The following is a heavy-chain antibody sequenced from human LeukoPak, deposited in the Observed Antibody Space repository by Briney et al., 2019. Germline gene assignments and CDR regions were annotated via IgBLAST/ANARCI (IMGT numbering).Heavy chain of an antibody. D-gene: IGHD2-15*01. CDR2: INHSGIT. J-gene: IGHJ4*02. V-gene: IGHV4-34*01. Sequence: PSETLSLTCAVYGGSFSGYYWSWIRQPPGKGLEWIGEINHSGITNYNPSLKSRVTISVDTSKNQFSLKLSSVTAADTAVYYCARGRSEDTGWVDYWGQGTLVTVSS. CDR3: ARGRSEDTGWVDY. CDR1: GGSFSGYY.